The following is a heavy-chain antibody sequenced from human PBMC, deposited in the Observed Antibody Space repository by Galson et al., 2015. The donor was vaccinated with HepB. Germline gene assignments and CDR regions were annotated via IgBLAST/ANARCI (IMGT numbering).Heavy chain of an antibody. J-gene: IGHJ6*02. Sequence: SVKVSCKASGYTFTSYGISWVRQAPGQGLEWMGWISAYNGNTNYAQKLQGRVTMTTDTSTSTAYMELRSLRSDDTAVYYCARDSNYYDSSGYGYYYYGMDVWGQGTTVTVSS. CDR1: GYTFTSYG. D-gene: IGHD3-22*01. CDR3: ARDSNYYDSSGYGYYYYGMDV. V-gene: IGHV1-18*01. CDR2: ISAYNGNT.